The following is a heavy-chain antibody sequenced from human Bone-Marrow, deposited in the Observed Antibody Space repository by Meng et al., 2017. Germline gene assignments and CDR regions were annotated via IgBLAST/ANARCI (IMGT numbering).Heavy chain of an antibody. CDR1: GYNFPDYD. CDR2: INPKSGDT. J-gene: IGHJ4*02. CDR3: ARDEDISAAGKLFGDY. V-gene: IGHV1-2*06. Sequence: VQLVQVGAEVQKPGASVKVPCKPSGYNFPDYDIRWVRRAPGQGLEWMGRINPKSGDTHYAQKFQARVTMTGDTSISTAYMELSGLRSDDTAMYYCARDEDISAAGKLFGDYWGQGTLVTVS. D-gene: IGHD6-25*01.